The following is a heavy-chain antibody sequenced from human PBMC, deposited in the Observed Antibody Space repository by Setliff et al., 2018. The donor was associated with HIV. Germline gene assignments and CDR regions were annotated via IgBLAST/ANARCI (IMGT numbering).Heavy chain of an antibody. J-gene: IGHJ4*02. V-gene: IGHV2-70*11. Sequence: SGPTLVNHPPTLTLTCIFSGFSLSTSGMCVSWIRQPPGKALEWLARIDWDDDKYYNTSLKTRLTISKDTSKNQVVLTMTNMDPVDIATYYCARNQIFGVVNGLDYWGQGTLVTVSS. CDR3: ARNQIFGVVNGLDY. D-gene: IGHD3-3*01. CDR2: IDWDDDK. CDR1: GFSLSTSGMC.